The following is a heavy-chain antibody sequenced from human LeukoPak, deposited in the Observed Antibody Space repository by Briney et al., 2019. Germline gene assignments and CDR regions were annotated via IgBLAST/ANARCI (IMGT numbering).Heavy chain of an antibody. J-gene: IGHJ4*02. V-gene: IGHV4-39*01. CDR1: GGSISSSSYY. CDR2: IYYSGST. CDR3: ARRSPRWELPAGSDY. Sequence: PSETLSLTCTVSGGSISSSSYYWGWIRQPPGKGLEWIGSIYYSGSTYYNPSLKSRVTISVDTSKNQFSLKLSSVTAADTAVYYCARRSPRWELPAGSDYWGQGTLVTVSS. D-gene: IGHD1-26*01.